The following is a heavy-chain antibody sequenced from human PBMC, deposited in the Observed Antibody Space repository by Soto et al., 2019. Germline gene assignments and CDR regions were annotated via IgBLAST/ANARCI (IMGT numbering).Heavy chain of an antibody. CDR2: ISYDQTTT. V-gene: IGHV3-30-3*01. CDR3: ARGDHYDSTGYYYRGLEN. D-gene: IGHD3-22*01. Sequence: QVHLVESGGGVVQPGRSLRLSCAASGFTFRIYSLHWVRQAPGKGLEWVAVISYDQTTTYYADSVKGRFTISRDNSKSTLYLQMNSLRGEDTAVYYCARGDHYDSTGYYYRGLENWGQGTLVTVSS. J-gene: IGHJ4*02. CDR1: GFTFRIYS.